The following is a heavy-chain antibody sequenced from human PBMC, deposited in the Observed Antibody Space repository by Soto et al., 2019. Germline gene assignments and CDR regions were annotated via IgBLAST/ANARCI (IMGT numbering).Heavy chain of an antibody. J-gene: IGHJ4*02. CDR2: ISGYNGKT. D-gene: IGHD4-17*01. CDR3: TRDNRFSDYGGNHYFDY. CDR1: GYIFTSYG. V-gene: IGHV1-18*01. Sequence: ASVKVSCKAPGYIFTSYGISWVRQAPGQGLEWMGWISGYNGKTTYAQNFQGRVTMTTDRSTSTAYMELRSLRSDDTALYYCTRDNRFSDYGGNHYFDYWGQGSLVTVSS.